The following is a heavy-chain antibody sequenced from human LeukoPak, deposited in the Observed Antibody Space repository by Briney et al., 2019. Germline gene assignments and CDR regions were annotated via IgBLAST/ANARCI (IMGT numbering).Heavy chain of an antibody. V-gene: IGHV4-61*01. D-gene: IGHD2-21*01. CDR1: GGSISSGSYY. Sequence: SQTLSLTCTVSGGSISSGSYYWSWIRQPPGKGLEWIGYIYYSGSTNYNPSLKSRVTISVDTSKNQFSLKLSSVTAADTAVYYCARRDSQKGYLGYWGQGTLVTVSS. J-gene: IGHJ4*02. CDR3: ARRDSQKGYLGY. CDR2: IYYSGST.